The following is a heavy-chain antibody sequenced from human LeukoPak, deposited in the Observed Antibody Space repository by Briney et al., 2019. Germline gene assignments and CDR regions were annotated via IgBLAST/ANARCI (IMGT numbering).Heavy chain of an antibody. Sequence: GGSLRLSCAASGFTFSSYAMHWVRQAPGKGLEWVAVISYDGSNKYYADSVKGRFTISRDNSKNTLYLQMNSLRAEDTAVYYCARADGDEDYYDYGRDVWGKGTTVTVSS. CDR1: GFTFSSYA. J-gene: IGHJ6*04. CDR3: ARADGDEDYYDYGRDV. CDR2: ISYDGSNK. V-gene: IGHV3-30*04. D-gene: IGHD5-24*01.